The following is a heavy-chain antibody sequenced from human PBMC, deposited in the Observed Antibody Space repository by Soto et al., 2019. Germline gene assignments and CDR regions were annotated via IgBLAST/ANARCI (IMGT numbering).Heavy chain of an antibody. V-gene: IGHV3-48*03. CDR3: AREGSVSSSDYYAYYYGMDV. CDR2: ISSSGGII. Sequence: GGSLRLSCAASGFTFSNYDINWVRQAPGKGPEWISHISSSGGIIYYADSVKGRFTISRDNAKNSLYLQVNSLRGEDTAVYYCAREGSVSSSDYYAYYYGMDVWGQGTTVTVSS. D-gene: IGHD3-10*01. CDR1: GFTFSNYD. J-gene: IGHJ6*02.